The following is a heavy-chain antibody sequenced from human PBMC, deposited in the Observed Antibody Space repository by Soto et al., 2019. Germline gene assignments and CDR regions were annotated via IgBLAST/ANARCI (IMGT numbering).Heavy chain of an antibody. CDR2: ISSSSSYI. CDR3: ARAAARSLSLWGAADGTDWFDP. D-gene: IGHD6-13*01. Sequence: GGSLRLSCAASGFTFSSYSMNWVRQAPGKGLEWVSSISSSSSYIYYADSVKGRFTISRDNAKNSLYLQMNSPRAEDTAVYSCARAAARSLSLWGAADGTDWFDPWGQGTLVTVSS. CDR1: GFTFSSYS. J-gene: IGHJ5*02. V-gene: IGHV3-21*01.